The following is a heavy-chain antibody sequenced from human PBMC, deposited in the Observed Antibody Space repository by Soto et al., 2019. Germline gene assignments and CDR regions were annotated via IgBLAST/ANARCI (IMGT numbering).Heavy chain of an antibody. CDR2: IIPVFGTA. V-gene: IGHV1-69*12. J-gene: IGHJ6*02. CDR1: GSTLSNYG. Sequence: QVQLVLSGAEVKKPGCSVKVSCKASGSTLSNYGVSWVRQAPGQGLEWVGGIIPVFGTANYAHKFQGRLTMTGDESTSTVYMDVSSLRSEDTGVYYCARGDATKITVTTYYGMDVWGQGTTVTVSS. D-gene: IGHD4-17*01. CDR3: ARGDATKITVTTYYGMDV.